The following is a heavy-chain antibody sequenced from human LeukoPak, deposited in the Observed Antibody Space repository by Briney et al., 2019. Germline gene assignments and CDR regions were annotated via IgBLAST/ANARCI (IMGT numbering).Heavy chain of an antibody. J-gene: IGHJ6*03. CDR1: GFSVSSNF. V-gene: IGHV3-66*03. Sequence: PGGSLRLFCAASGFSVSSNFMSWVRQAPGKGLEWVSLIYRNGSVFYADTVKGRFTISRDKSKNTLSLQMSSLKPEDTAVYYCARDLAGFQEPRYYYYMDVWGKGTTVTVSS. CDR2: IYRNGSV. D-gene: IGHD1-14*01. CDR3: ARDLAGFQEPRYYYYMDV.